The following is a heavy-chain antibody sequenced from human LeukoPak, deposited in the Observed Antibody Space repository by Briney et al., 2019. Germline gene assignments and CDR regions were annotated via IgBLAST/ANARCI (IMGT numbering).Heavy chain of an antibody. CDR2: IYPGDSDT. CDR3: ASIVVAAAGRGYYYYGMDV. CDR1: GYSFTSYW. Sequence: GESLKISCKGSGYSFTSYWIGWVRQLPGKGLEWMGIIYPGDSDTRYSPSFQGQVTISADKSISTTYVQWSSLKASDTAIYYCASIVVAAAGRGYYYYGMDVWGQGTTVTVSS. J-gene: IGHJ6*02. D-gene: IGHD6-13*01. V-gene: IGHV5-51*01.